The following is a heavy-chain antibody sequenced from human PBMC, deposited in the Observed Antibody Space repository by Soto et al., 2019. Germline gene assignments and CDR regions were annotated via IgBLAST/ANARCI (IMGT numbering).Heavy chain of an antibody. CDR1: GLTFSSYA. CDR2: VSGSGSST. V-gene: IGHV3-23*01. Sequence: EVQLLESGGDLVQPGGSLRLSCAASGLTFSSYAMSWVRQAPGKGLEWVSGVSGSGSSTYYADSVKGRFTISRDNSKNTLSLQMTSLRAEDTAVYYCANPPLPEANYYGMDVWGQGTTVTVSS. J-gene: IGHJ6*02. CDR3: ANPPLPEANYYGMDV.